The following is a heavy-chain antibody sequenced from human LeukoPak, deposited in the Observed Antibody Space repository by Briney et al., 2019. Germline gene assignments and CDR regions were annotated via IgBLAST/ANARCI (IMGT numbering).Heavy chain of an antibody. CDR1: GGSISSGSYY. CDR2: IYTSGST. J-gene: IGHJ4*02. Sequence: SETLSLTCTVSGGSISSGSYYWSWIRQPAGKGLEWIGRIYTSGSTNYNPSLKSRVTISVDTSKNQFSLKLSSVTAADTAVYYCAKYPVGYYYDSSGYYFSVYYFDYWGQGTLVTVSS. V-gene: IGHV4-61*02. D-gene: IGHD3-22*01. CDR3: AKYPVGYYYDSSGYYFSVYYFDY.